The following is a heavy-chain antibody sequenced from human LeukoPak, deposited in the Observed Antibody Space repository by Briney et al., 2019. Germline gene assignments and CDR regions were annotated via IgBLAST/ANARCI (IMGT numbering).Heavy chain of an antibody. CDR3: ARTPGTYGDYDPDY. J-gene: IGHJ4*02. D-gene: IGHD4-17*01. CDR1: GYTFTSYY. Sequence: GASVRVSCKASGYTFTSYYMHWVRQAPGQGLEWMGGIIPIFGTANYAQKFQGRVTITTDESTSTAYMELSSLRSEDTAVYYCARTPGTYGDYDPDYWGQGTLVTVSS. V-gene: IGHV1-69*05. CDR2: IIPIFGTA.